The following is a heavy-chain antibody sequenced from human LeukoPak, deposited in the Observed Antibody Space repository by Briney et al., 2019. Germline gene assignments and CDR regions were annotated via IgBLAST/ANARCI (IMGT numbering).Heavy chain of an antibody. CDR1: GYPFTSYY. D-gene: IGHD3-10*01. J-gene: IGHJ5*02. V-gene: IGHV1-46*03. Sequence: GASVKVSCKASGYPFTSYYMHWVRQAPGQGLEWMGIINPSGGSTSYAQKFQGRVTMTRDTSTSTVYMELSSLRSEDTAVYYCARDRTTMVRGVINWFDPWGQGTLVTVSS. CDR3: ARDRTTMVRGVINWFDP. CDR2: INPSGGST.